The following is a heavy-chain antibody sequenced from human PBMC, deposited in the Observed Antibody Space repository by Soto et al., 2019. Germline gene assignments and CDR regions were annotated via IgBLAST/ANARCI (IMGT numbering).Heavy chain of an antibody. CDR3: ARDRSNWAFDY. CDR2: IYYSGST. D-gene: IGHD7-27*01. CDR1: GGSISSSGYY. Sequence: QVQLQESGPGLVKPSQTLSLTCTVSGGSISSSGYYWSWIRQHPGKGLEWIGYIYYSGSTYYNPSLNTRVPISVDTSKTQFSLKLSSVTAADTAVYYCARDRSNWAFDYWGQGTLVTVSS. J-gene: IGHJ4*02. V-gene: IGHV4-31*03.